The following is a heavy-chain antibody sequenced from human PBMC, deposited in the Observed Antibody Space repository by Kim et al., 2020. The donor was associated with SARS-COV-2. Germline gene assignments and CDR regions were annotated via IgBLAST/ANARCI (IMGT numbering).Heavy chain of an antibody. D-gene: IGHD2-15*01. Sequence: ASVKVSCKASGYTFTSYAMQWVRQAPGQRLEWMGWINAGNGNTKYSQKFQGRVTITRDTSASTAYMELSSLRSEDTAVYYCARGAGYCSGGSCYFEVLDPWGQGTLVTVSS. CDR3: ARGAGYCSGGSCYFEVLDP. V-gene: IGHV1-3*01. J-gene: IGHJ5*02. CDR1: GYTFTSYA. CDR2: INAGNGNT.